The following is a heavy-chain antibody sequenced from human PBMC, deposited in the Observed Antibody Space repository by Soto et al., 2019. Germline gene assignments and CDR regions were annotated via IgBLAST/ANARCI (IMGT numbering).Heavy chain of an antibody. CDR3: ARAYYYGASYYYYGMDV. Sequence: ASVKVSCKASGYTFTSYFIHWVRQAPGQGLEWMGVFDPSGVATNSAQKFQGRLTMTRDTSTSTVYMDLTSLGSAADTAVYYCARAYYYGASYYYYGMDVWGQGTTVTVSS. CDR1: GYTFTSYF. D-gene: IGHD3-10*01. CDR2: FDPSGVAT. V-gene: IGHV1-46*01. J-gene: IGHJ6*02.